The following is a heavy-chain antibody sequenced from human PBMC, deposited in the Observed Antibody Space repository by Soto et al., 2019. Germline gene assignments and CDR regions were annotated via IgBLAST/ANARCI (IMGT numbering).Heavy chain of an antibody. Sequence: EVQLVESGGGLVKPGGSLRLSCAASGFTFSSYSMNWVRQAPGKGLEWVSSISSSSSYIYYADSVKGRFTISRDNAKNSLYLQMNSLRAEDTAVYYCAREKRNCSSTICYVVFDYWGQGTLVTVSS. D-gene: IGHD2-2*01. CDR3: AREKRNCSSTICYVVFDY. CDR1: GFTFSSYS. CDR2: ISSSSSYI. J-gene: IGHJ4*02. V-gene: IGHV3-21*01.